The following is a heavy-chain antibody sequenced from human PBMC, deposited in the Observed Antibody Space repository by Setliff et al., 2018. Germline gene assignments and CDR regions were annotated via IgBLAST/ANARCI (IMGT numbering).Heavy chain of an antibody. J-gene: IGHJ3*02. CDR2: IYYSGST. Sequence: ETLSLTCTVSGGSISSYYWSWIRQPPGKGLEWIGYIYYSGSTNYNPSLKSRVTISVDTSKNQFSLKLSSVTAADTAVYYCAREWNYYDSSGYGYAFDIWGQGTRVTVSS. V-gene: IGHV4-59*01. D-gene: IGHD3-22*01. CDR1: GGSISSYY. CDR3: AREWNYYDSSGYGYAFDI.